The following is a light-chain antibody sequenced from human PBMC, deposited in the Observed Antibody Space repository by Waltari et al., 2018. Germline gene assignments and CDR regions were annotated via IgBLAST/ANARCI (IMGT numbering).Light chain of an antibody. CDR2: AAS. Sequence: DIQMTQSPSSLSASVGDRVIITCRASQSISSYLNWYRQKAGKVPELRIYAASSLQSGVPSRFSGSGSGTDFTLTISSLQPEDFVTYYCQQSYSTPYTCGQGTKLEIK. CDR3: QQSYSTPYT. J-gene: IGKJ2*01. CDR1: QSISSY. V-gene: IGKV1-39*01.